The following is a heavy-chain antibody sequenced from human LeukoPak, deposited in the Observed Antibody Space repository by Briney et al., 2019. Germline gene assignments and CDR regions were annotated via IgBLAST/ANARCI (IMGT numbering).Heavy chain of an antibody. CDR2: IYYSGST. CDR3: ARSSKTYYMDV. J-gene: IGHJ6*03. Sequence: SETVSLTCTVSGGSISTYFWTWIRQPPGKGLEWVGYIYYSGSTHYNSSLKSRVSISIDTSNNQFSLQLNSVTAADTAVYYCARSSKTYYMDVWGRGTTVTVSS. V-gene: IGHV4-59*13. CDR1: GGSISTYF.